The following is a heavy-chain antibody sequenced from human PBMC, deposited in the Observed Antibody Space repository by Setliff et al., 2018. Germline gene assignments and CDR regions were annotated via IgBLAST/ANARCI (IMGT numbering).Heavy chain of an antibody. V-gene: IGHV3-7*01. Sequence: PGESLKISCETSEFTFRNFWMSWVRQAPGKGLEWVANIKEDGSETFYVDSVKGRFTISRDNAKNSLYLQMNSLRADDTAVYYCARPGRSNYWDSFDYWGQGTLVTVSS. CDR3: ARPGRSNYWDSFDY. J-gene: IGHJ4*02. D-gene: IGHD3-10*01. CDR1: EFTFRNFW. CDR2: IKEDGSET.